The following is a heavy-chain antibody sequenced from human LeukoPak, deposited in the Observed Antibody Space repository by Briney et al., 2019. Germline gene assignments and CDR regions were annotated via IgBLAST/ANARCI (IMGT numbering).Heavy chain of an antibody. D-gene: IGHD2-21*01. CDR2: IRYDGSNE. CDR3: AKDIREYYYYYMDV. CDR1: GFTFSSYG. Sequence: PGGSLRLSCAASGFTFSSYGMHWVRQAPGKGLEWVSFIRYDGSNEYYADSVRGRFTISRDNSKNTLYLQMNSLRAEDTALYYCAKDIREYYYYYMDVWGKGTTVTISS. V-gene: IGHV3-30*02. J-gene: IGHJ6*03.